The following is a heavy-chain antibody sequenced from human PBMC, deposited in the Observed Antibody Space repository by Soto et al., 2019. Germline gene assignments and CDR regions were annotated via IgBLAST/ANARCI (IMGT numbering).Heavy chain of an antibody. CDR1: GYTFTNVG. CDR2: ISAYNGNT. CDR3: ARGGSPINH. D-gene: IGHD5-12*01. V-gene: IGHV1-18*01. Sequence: QVQLVQSGAEVKNPGASVKVSCKASGYTFTNVGMSVVRHAPGQGLEWMGWISAYNGNTNYAQNFQGRVTMTTATSTSTAYLELRSLRSEDTAVYYCARGGSPINHWGQGTLVTVSS. J-gene: IGHJ5*02.